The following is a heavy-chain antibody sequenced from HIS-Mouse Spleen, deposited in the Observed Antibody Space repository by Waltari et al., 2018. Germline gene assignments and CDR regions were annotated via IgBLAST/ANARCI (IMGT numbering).Heavy chain of an antibody. Sequence: QLQLQESGPGLVKPSETLSLTCTVSGGSISSSSYYWGWIRQTPGKGVEWLGSIYYSGRTYYTPSLKSGVTISVDTSKTQFSLKLSSVTAADTAVYYCAREIPYSSSWYDWYFDLWGRGTLVTVSS. CDR2: IYYSGRT. CDR1: GGSISSSSYY. CDR3: AREIPYSSSWYDWYFDL. D-gene: IGHD6-13*01. V-gene: IGHV4-39*07. J-gene: IGHJ2*01.